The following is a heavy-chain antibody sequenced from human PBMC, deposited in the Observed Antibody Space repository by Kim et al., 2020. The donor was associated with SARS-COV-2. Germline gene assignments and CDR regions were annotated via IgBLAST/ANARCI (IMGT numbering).Heavy chain of an antibody. Sequence: PSLKSRVTISVDRSKNQFSLKLSSVTAADTAVYYCASQLHYYGSSGYYDYWGQGTLVTVSS. V-gene: IGHV4-30-2*01. D-gene: IGHD3-22*01. J-gene: IGHJ4*02. CDR3: ASQLHYYGSSGYYDY.